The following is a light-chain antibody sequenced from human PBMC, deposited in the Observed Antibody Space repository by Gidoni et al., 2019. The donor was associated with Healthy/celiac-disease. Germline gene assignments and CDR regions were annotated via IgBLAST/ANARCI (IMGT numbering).Light chain of an antibody. CDR2: DVS. Sequence: SALPQPASVSGSPGQSITISCTGTSSDVGDYNYVSWYHQHPGKAPKLMIYDVSNRPSGVSNRFSGSKSGNTASLTISGLQAEDEADYYCSSYTSSSLGVFGGGTKLTVL. V-gene: IGLV2-14*01. CDR1: SSDVGDYNY. J-gene: IGLJ3*02. CDR3: SSYTSSSLGV.